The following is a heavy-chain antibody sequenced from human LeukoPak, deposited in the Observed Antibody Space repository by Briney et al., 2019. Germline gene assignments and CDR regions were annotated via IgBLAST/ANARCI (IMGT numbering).Heavy chain of an antibody. CDR2: ISNAGSNK. CDR3: AKDGFCSGPSCYPNHFDP. D-gene: IGHD2-2*01. CDR1: GFTFSPYA. Sequence: GGSLRLSCAASGFTFSPYAMHWVRQAPGKGLERVALISNAGSNKYYADSVKGRSTISRDNSKNTLDLQMNSLRAEDTAVYYCAKDGFCSGPSCYPNHFDPWGQGTLVTVSS. V-gene: IGHV3-30*18. J-gene: IGHJ5*02.